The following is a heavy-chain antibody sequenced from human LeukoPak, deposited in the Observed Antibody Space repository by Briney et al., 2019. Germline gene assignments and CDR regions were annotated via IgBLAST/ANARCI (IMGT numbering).Heavy chain of an antibody. CDR3: ARGLGYCSSTSCSNEYYFDY. J-gene: IGHJ4*02. Sequence: GRSLTLSCAASGFTFSSYAMHWVRQAPGRGREWVAVISYDGSNKYYADSVKGRFTISRDNSKNTLYLQMNSLRAEDTAVYYCARGLGYCSSTSCSNEYYFDYWGQGTLVTVSS. CDR2: ISYDGSNK. CDR1: GFTFSSYA. V-gene: IGHV3-30*04. D-gene: IGHD2-2*01.